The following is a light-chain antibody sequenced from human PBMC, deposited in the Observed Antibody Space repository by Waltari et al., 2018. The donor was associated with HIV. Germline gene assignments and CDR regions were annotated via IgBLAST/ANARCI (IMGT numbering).Light chain of an antibody. J-gene: IGLJ1*01. CDR1: ISNIGSKT. CDR3: AAWDDSLNSYV. Sequence: QSVLTQSPSASGTPGQRVIISCSGTISNIGSKTVNWYRQLPGTAPKLLGYGEFKRPSGVPARFSGSKSGPSASLAISGLLSEDEADYYCAAWDDSLNSYVFGPGTKVTVL. V-gene: IGLV1-44*01. CDR2: GEF.